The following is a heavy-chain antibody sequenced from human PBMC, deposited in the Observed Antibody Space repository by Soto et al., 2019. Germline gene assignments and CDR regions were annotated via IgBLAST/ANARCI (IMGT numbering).Heavy chain of an antibody. CDR3: ARENSSSSYYYYGMDV. J-gene: IGHJ6*02. D-gene: IGHD6-13*01. CDR2: IIPIFGTA. V-gene: IGHV1-69*06. CDR1: GGTFSSYA. Sequence: ASVKVSCKASGGTFSSYAISWVRQAPGQGLEWMGGIIPIFGTANYAQKFQGRVTITADKSTSTAYMELSSLRSDDTAVYYCARENSSSSYYYYGMDVWGQGTTVTVSS.